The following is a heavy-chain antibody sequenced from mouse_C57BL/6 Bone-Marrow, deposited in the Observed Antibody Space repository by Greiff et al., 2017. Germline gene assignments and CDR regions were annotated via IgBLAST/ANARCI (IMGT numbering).Heavy chain of an antibody. J-gene: IGHJ4*01. CDR2: IWRGGST. CDR1: GFSLTSYG. CDR3: AKNRDYGSSSYAMDY. Sequence: QVQLKESGPGLVQPSQSLSITCTVSGFSLTSYGVHWVRQSPGKGLEWLGVIWRGGSTDYNAAFMSRLSITKDNSKSQVFFKMNSLQADDTAIYYCAKNRDYGSSSYAMDYWGQGTSVTVSS. D-gene: IGHD1-1*01. V-gene: IGHV2-5*01.